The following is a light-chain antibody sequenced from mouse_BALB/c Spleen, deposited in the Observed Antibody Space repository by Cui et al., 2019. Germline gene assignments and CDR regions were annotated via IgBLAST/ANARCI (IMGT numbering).Light chain of an antibody. J-gene: IGKJ1*01. CDR1: SSVSSSY. CDR3: QQYGGFRTWT. CDR2: STS. Sequence: EIVLTQSPAIMSASPGEKVTMTCRASSSVSSSYLHWYQQKSGASPKLWIYSTSNLASGVPARFSGSGSGTSYSLTISSVEAEDAATYYCQQYGGFRTWTFGGGTKLEIK. V-gene: IGKV4-57-1*01.